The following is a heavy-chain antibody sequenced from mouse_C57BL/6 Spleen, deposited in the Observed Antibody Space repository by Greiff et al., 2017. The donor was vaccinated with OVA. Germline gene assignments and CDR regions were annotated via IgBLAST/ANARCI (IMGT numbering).Heavy chain of an antibody. CDR2: ISYSGST. J-gene: IGHJ1*03. CDR3: ARSSYDGTGYWYFDV. V-gene: IGHV3-8*01. D-gene: IGHD2-3*01. CDR1: GYSITSDY. Sequence: EVQLQQSGPGLAKPSQTLSLTCSVTGYSITSDYWNWIRKFPGNKLEYMGYISYSGSTYYNPSLKRRISITRDTSKNQYYLQLNSVTTEDTATYYSARSSYDGTGYWYFDVWGTGTTVTVSS.